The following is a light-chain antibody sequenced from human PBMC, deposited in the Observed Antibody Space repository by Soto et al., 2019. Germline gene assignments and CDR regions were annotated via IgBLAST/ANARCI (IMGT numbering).Light chain of an antibody. CDR1: SSNIGSNS. CDR2: RNN. J-gene: IGLJ3*02. Sequence: QSVLTQPPSVSGTPGQRVTISCSGSSSNIGSNSVSWYQQFPGTAPKLLIHRNNQRPSGVPDRFSGSKSDSSASLAISGLQSDNEADYYCAAWDDSPDGVVFGGGTKVTVL. CDR3: AAWDDSPDGVV. V-gene: IGLV1-44*01.